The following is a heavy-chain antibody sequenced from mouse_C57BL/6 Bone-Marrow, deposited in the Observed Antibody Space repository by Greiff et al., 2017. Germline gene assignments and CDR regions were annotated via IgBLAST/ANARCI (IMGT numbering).Heavy chain of an antibody. D-gene: IGHD2-1*01. V-gene: IGHV5-12*01. CDR2: ISNGGGST. CDR1: GFTFSDYY. Sequence: EVQGVESGGGLVQPGGSLKLSCAASGFTFSDYYMYWVRQTPEKRLEWVAYISNGGGSTYYPDTVKGRFTISRDTAKNTLYLQMSRLKSEDTAMYYCARDGNGFAYWGQGTLVTVSA. CDR3: ARDGNGFAY. J-gene: IGHJ3*01.